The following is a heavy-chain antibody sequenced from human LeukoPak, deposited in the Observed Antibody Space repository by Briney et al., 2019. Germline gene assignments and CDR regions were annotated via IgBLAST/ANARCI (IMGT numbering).Heavy chain of an antibody. CDR3: ARDDRYGSGTLGKRFDP. CDR2: ITRGGQI. CDR1: GFIFTSFG. Sequence: PGGSLRLSCMASGFIFTSFGMNWVRQAPGKGLEWVSSITRGGQIYYADSVKGRFTISRDNTKNSVYLQMDNLRGDDTAVYFCARDDRYGSGTLGKRFDPWGQGTLVSVSS. D-gene: IGHD3-10*01. J-gene: IGHJ5*02. V-gene: IGHV3-21*01.